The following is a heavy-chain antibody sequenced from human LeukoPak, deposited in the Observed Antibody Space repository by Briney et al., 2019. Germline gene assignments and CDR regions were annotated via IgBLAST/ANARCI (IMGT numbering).Heavy chain of an antibody. J-gene: IGHJ1*01. Sequence: PGRSLRLSCAASGFTFSDYAMHWVRQAPGNGLEWVAIISYDESNKYYADSVKDRFTISRDNSKNTLYLQMNSLRAEDTAVYYCASIGERYLQTEHYFHHWGQGTLVTVSS. CDR3: ASIGERYLQTEHYFHH. V-gene: IGHV3-30*04. CDR1: GFTFSDYA. D-gene: IGHD3-3*01. CDR2: ISYDESNK.